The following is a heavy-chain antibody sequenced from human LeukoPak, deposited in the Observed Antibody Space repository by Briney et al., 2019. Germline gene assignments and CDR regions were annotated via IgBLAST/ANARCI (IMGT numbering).Heavy chain of an antibody. Sequence: ASVKVPCKASGYTFSGYYIHWVRQAPGQGLEWMGWINPHSGDTNYAQKFQGRVTMTRDTSISTAYMELSSLRSEDTAVYYCARDGTGFDFWGPGTLVTVSS. CDR3: ARDGTGFDF. CDR2: INPHSGDT. V-gene: IGHV1-2*02. J-gene: IGHJ4*02. D-gene: IGHD6-13*01. CDR1: GYTFSGYY.